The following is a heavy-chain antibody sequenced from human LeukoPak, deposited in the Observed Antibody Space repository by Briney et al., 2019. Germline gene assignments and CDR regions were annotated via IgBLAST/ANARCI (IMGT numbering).Heavy chain of an antibody. CDR3: AGSTVTTLGLED. J-gene: IGHJ4*02. CDR1: GGSIRSTNW. Sequence: SGTLSLTCAVSGGSIRSTNWWTWVRQPPGKGLEWIGEIYHTGTTNYNPPLKSRVTISVDKSKNQFSLKVNSVTAADTAVYYCAGSTVTTLGLEDWGQGTLVTVSS. D-gene: IGHD4-17*01. CDR2: IYHTGTT. V-gene: IGHV4-4*02.